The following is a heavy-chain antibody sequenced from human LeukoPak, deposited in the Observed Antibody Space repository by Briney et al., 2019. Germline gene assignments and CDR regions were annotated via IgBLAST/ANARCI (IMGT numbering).Heavy chain of an antibody. CDR3: ARDRRYYDSSGQYYFDY. D-gene: IGHD3-22*01. V-gene: IGHV4-61*02. J-gene: IGHJ4*02. CDR2: IYTSGST. CDR1: GGSISSGSYY. Sequence: SETLSLTCTVSGGSISSGSYYWSWIRQPAGKGLEWIGRIYTSGSTNYNPSLKSRVTISVDTSKNRFSLKLSSVTAADTAVYYCARDRRYYDSSGQYYFDYWGQGTLVTVSS.